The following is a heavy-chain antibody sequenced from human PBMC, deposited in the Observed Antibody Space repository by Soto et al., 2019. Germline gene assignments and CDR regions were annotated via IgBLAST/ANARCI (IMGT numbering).Heavy chain of an antibody. V-gene: IGHV3-11*06. J-gene: IGHJ4*02. D-gene: IGHD1-1*01. CDR2: SSNSGSFT. CDR1: GFTFSDHY. CDR3: VRSGDNYNLLDY. Sequence: PGGSPRLSCAASGFTFSDHYMSWIRQAPGKGLEWIGYSSNSGSFTRYADSVKGRFSISRDNAKNSLFLQINSLRGDDTAIYYCVRSGDNYNLLDYWGQGTPVTVSS.